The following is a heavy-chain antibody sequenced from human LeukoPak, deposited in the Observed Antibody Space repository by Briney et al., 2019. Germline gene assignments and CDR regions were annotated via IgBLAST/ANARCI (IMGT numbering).Heavy chain of an antibody. V-gene: IGHV4-39*07. Sequence: SPSGTLSLTCTVSGCSFSSSSYYWGWIRQPPGKGLEWIGSIYYGGSTYYNPSLKSRATISVDTTKNQFCLKLSSVTAADTAVYYCAMTYSQYNWNGDAFDIWGQGTMVTVSS. CDR3: AMTYSQYNWNGDAFDI. CDR2: IYYGGST. D-gene: IGHD1-1*01. CDR1: GCSFSSSSYY. J-gene: IGHJ3*02.